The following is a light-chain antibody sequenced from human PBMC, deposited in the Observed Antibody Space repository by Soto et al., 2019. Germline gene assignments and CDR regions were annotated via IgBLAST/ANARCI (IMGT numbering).Light chain of an antibody. Sequence: EIVLTQSPDTLSLSPGETATLSCRASQTVIHNYLAWHQQKPGQTPRLLVYGASTRATGIPARFSGSGSGTEFTLTISSLQSEDFAVYYCQQYSNWPWTFGQGTKVDIK. J-gene: IGKJ1*01. CDR1: QTVIHN. CDR2: GAS. CDR3: QQYSNWPWT. V-gene: IGKV3-15*01.